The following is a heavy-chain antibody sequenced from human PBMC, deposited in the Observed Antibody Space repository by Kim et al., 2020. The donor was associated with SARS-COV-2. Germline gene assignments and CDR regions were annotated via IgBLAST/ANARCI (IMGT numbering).Heavy chain of an antibody. J-gene: IGHJ6*02. Sequence: SQTLSLTCAISGDSVSSNNAAWNWIRQSPSRGLEWLGRTYYRSKWSNDYALSVKSRITINPDTSKNHFSLQLSSVTPEDTAVYYCANGGSGLGGMNVWGQGTTVTVSS. CDR1: GDSVSSNNAA. CDR2: TYYRSKWSN. D-gene: IGHD3-16*01. V-gene: IGHV6-1*01. CDR3: ANGGSGLGGMNV.